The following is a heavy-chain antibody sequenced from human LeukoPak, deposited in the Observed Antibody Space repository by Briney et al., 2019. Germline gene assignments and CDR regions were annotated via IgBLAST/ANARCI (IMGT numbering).Heavy chain of an antibody. J-gene: IGHJ6*02. CDR2: IYYSGST. CDR1: GGSISSYY. V-gene: IGHV4-59*08. Sequence: SETLSLTCTVSGGSISSYYWSWIRQPPGKGLEWIGYIYYSGSTNYNPSLKSRVTISVGTSKNQFSLKLSSVTAADTAVYYCARHTGRGYSYGYSDYYYGMDVWGQGTTVTVSS. CDR3: ARHTGRGYSYGYSDYYYGMDV. D-gene: IGHD5-18*01.